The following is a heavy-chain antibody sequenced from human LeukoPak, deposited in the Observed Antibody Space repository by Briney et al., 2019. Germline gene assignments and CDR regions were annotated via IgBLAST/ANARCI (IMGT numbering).Heavy chain of an antibody. V-gene: IGHV5-51*01. CDR2: IYPGDSDT. CDR3: ARPNRGALLDC. Sequence: GESLKISCKVSGYSFTNYWIGWVRQMPGKGLEWMGIIYPGDSDTKYSPSFQGQVTISADKSINTAYLQWSSLKASDTAIYYCARPNRGALLDCWGQGTLVPVYS. D-gene: IGHD1-14*01. CDR1: GYSFTNYW. J-gene: IGHJ4*02.